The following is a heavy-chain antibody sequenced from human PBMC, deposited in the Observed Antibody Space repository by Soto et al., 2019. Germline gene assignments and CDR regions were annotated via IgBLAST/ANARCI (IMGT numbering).Heavy chain of an antibody. J-gene: IGHJ6*02. CDR3: ARDRGIAAAGTPHYYYYYGMDV. Sequence: SETLSLTCAVYGWSFSGYYWSWIRQPPGKGLEWIGEINHSGSTNYNPSLKSRVTISVDTSKNQFSLKLSSVTAADTAVYYCARDRGIAAAGTPHYYYYYGMDVWGQGTTVTVSS. CDR2: INHSGST. D-gene: IGHD6-13*01. V-gene: IGHV4-34*01. CDR1: GWSFSGYY.